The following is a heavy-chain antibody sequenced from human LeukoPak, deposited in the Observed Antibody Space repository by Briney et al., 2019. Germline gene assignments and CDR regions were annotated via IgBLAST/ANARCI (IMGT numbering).Heavy chain of an antibody. D-gene: IGHD6-19*01. J-gene: IGHJ3*02. Sequence: GGSLRLSCTASGFTFSSYSMNWVRQAPGKGLEWVSSISGSSSYINYADSVKGRFTISRDNAQNSLFLQLNSLRAEDTAVYYCARDPYSSGWYKDAFDIWGQGTMVTVSS. V-gene: IGHV3-21*01. CDR2: ISGSSSYI. CDR1: GFTFSSYS. CDR3: ARDPYSSGWYKDAFDI.